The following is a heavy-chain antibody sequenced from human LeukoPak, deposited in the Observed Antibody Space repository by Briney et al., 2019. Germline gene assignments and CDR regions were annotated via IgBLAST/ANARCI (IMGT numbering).Heavy chain of an antibody. CDR1: GFTVSTNY. V-gene: IGHV3-53*01. CDR2: LYSGGTT. Sequence: GGSLTLSCEASGFTVSTNYMNWVRQAPGKGLEWVSILYSGGTTYYADSVKGRFTVSRDSSKNTLYLHINSLRAEDTAVYYCARAGDHYHWYFDLWGRGALVTASS. D-gene: IGHD1-14*01. CDR3: ARAGDHYHWYFDL. J-gene: IGHJ2*01.